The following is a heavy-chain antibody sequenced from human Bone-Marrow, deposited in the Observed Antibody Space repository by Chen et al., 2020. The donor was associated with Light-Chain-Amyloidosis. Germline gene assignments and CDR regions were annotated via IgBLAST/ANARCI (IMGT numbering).Heavy chain of an antibody. D-gene: IGHD2-15*01. J-gene: IGHJ6*02. CDR2: INFNNNYI. CDR3: XXXXXXXGGCYGDWRDYYYYAMDV. CDR1: GFPFRSYS. Sequence: EVQLVESGGGLVKPGGSLRLSCTASGFPFRSYSLNWVRQAPGKGLEWVSFINFNNNYIYYADSVKGRXTVSRDDAXXSXYXXXXXXXXXXXXXXXXXXXXXXXGGCYGDWRDYYYYAMDVWGQGTTVTVSS. V-gene: IGHV3-21*02.